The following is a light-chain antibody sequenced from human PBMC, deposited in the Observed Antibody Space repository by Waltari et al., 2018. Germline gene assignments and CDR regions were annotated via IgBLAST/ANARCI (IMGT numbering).Light chain of an antibody. CDR2: NAS. CDR3: QHYESLPVT. CDR1: QRISKY. Sequence: EIVLTQSPGTLSLSPGERATLSCRASQRISKYLAWYQQKPGQAPRLLIDNASSRAAGIPDRFSGSGYGTDFSLTISRLEPEDFAVYYCQHYESLPVTFGQGTKVEIK. J-gene: IGKJ1*01. V-gene: IGKV3-20*01.